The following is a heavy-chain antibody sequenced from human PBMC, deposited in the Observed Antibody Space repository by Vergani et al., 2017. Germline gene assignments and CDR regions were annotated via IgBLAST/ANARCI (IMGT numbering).Heavy chain of an antibody. CDR2: ISGSGGNT. CDR1: GFTFSSYA. CDR3: AKARDPNCKGGNCYSYYNGLDP. V-gene: IGHV3-23*01. D-gene: IGHD2-21*01. Sequence: EVQLLESGGNLIQPGGSLRLSCGASGFTFSSYAMTWVRLAPGKGLQWVSAISGSGGNTFYTDSVKGRFTISRDNSKDTLYLQMNSLRVEDTAIYYCAKARDPNCKGGNCYSYYNGLDPWGQGTTVTVSS. J-gene: IGHJ6*02.